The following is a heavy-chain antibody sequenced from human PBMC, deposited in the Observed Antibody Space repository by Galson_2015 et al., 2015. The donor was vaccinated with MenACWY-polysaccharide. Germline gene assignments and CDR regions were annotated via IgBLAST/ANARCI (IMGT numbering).Heavy chain of an antibody. CDR3: ARGYYDILTGYYEELDY. D-gene: IGHD3-9*01. CDR1: GYTFTSYD. Sequence: SVKVSCKASGYTFTSYDINWVRQATGQGLEWMGWMNPNSGNTGYAQKFQGRVTMTRNTSISTAYMELSSLRSEDTAVYYCARGYYDILTGYYEELDYWGQGTLVTVSS. J-gene: IGHJ4*02. CDR2: MNPNSGNT. V-gene: IGHV1-8*01.